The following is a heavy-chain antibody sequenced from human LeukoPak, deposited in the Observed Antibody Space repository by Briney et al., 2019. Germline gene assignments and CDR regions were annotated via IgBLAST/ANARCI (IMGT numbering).Heavy chain of an antibody. CDR3: ATEAAVGTLDHHLFDY. CDR1: GYTLTELS. D-gene: IGHD6-25*01. J-gene: IGHJ4*02. Sequence: ASVKVSCKVSGYTLTELSMHWVRQAPGKGLEWIGGFDPEDGETIYAQKFQGRVTMTEDTSTDTAYMELSSLRSEDTAVYYCATEAAVGTLDHHLFDYWGQGTLVTVSS. V-gene: IGHV1-24*01. CDR2: FDPEDGET.